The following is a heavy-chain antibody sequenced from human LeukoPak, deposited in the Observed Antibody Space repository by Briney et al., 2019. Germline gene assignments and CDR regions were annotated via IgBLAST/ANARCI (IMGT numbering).Heavy chain of an antibody. Sequence: GGSLRLSCGASGFTFRSYWMSWVRQAPGKGLEWVAYINQEESQKYYVDSVKGRFTISRDNAKNSLYLQMNSLRAEDTAVYYCARGTNLDYWGQGALVTVSS. CDR3: ARGTNLDY. J-gene: IGHJ4*02. D-gene: IGHD2-8*01. V-gene: IGHV3-7*01. CDR2: INQEESQK. CDR1: GFTFRSYW.